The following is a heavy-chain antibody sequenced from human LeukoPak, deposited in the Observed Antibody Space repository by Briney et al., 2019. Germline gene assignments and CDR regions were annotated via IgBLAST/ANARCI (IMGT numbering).Heavy chain of an antibody. D-gene: IGHD1-1*01. V-gene: IGHV3-48*01. CDR1: GFTFSSCS. Sequence: GGSLRLSCAASGFTFSSCSMNWVRQAPGKGLEWVSYISGSSSTIYYADSVKGRFTISRDKAKNSLYLQMNSLRAEDTAVYYCANDVGPWGQGTLVTVSS. CDR3: ANDVGP. J-gene: IGHJ5*02. CDR2: ISGSSSTI.